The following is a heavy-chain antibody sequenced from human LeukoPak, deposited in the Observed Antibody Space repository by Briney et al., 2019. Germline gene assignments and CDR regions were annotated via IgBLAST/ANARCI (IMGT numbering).Heavy chain of an antibody. D-gene: IGHD3-3*01. CDR1: GFTFDDYA. J-gene: IGHJ4*02. CDR3: AKSSNYDFWGGYYGY. Sequence: PGGSLRLSCAASGFTFDDYAMHWVRQAPGKGLEWVSGISWNSGSIGYADSVKGRFTISRDNAKNSLYLQMNSLRAEDMALYYCAKSSNYDFWGGYYGYWGQGTLVTVSS. V-gene: IGHV3-9*03. CDR2: ISWNSGSI.